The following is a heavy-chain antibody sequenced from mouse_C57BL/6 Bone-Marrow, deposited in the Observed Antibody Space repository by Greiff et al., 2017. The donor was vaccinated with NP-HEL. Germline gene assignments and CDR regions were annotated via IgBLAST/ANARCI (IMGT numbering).Heavy chain of an antibody. D-gene: IGHD3-2*01. Sequence: QVQLKESGAELAKPGASVKLSCKASGYTFTSYWMHWVKQRPGQGLEWIGYINPSSGSTKYNQKFKDKATLTADKSSSTAYMQLSSLTYEDSAVYYCARRTRQRYFDVWGTGTTVTVSS. V-gene: IGHV1-7*01. CDR3: ARRTRQRYFDV. CDR1: GYTFTSYW. CDR2: INPSSGST. J-gene: IGHJ1*03.